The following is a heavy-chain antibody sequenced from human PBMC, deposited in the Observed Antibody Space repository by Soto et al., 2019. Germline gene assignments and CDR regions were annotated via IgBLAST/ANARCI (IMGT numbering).Heavy chain of an antibody. D-gene: IGHD6-13*01. J-gene: IGHJ4*02. CDR2: INAGNGNT. CDR1: GYTFTSYA. CDR3: ARGRIAATIDY. V-gene: IGHV1-3*01. Sequence: QVQLVQSGAEVKKPGASVKVSCKASGYTFTSYAMHWVRQAPGQRLEWMGWINAGNGNTKYSQKFQGRVTITRDTSASTAYMELSSLRSEDTAVDYCARGRIAATIDYWGQGTLVTVSS.